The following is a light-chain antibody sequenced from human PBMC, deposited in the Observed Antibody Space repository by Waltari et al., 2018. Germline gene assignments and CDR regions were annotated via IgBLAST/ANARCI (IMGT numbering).Light chain of an antibody. CDR3: QQYNTYSRT. CDR1: QSISDY. Sequence: DIQMTRSPSTLSASVGDRVTSTCRASQSISDYLAWFQQKPGKAPKVLIYKASTLQGGVPSRFSGSGSGTDFTLTISSLQPDDFATYYCQQYNTYSRTFGQGTKVEI. CDR2: KAS. V-gene: IGKV1-5*03. J-gene: IGKJ1*01.